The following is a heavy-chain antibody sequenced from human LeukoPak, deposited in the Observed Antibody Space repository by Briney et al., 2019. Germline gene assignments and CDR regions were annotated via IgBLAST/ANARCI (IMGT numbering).Heavy chain of an antibody. D-gene: IGHD3-10*01. Sequence: ASETLSLTCAVSGGSISSSNWWSWVRQPPGKGLEWIGEISHSGSTNYNPSPKSRVTISVDKSKNQFSLKLSSVTAADTAMYYCARDSYYFGSGSDNTPYNWFDPWGQGTLVTVSS. J-gene: IGHJ5*02. CDR2: ISHSGST. CDR3: ARDSYYFGSGSDNTPYNWFDP. V-gene: IGHV4-4*02. CDR1: GGSISSSNW.